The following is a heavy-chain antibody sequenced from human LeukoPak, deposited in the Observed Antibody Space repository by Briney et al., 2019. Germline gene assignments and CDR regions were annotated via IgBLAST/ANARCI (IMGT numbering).Heavy chain of an antibody. Sequence: GGSLRLSCAASGFTFCHYWMHWVRQAPGKGLLWVSRINPDGSDPTYADSVKGRLTISRDNAKNSLYLQMNSLRAEDTAVYYCARDNLPSGSVVVGDYYYGMDVWGQGTTVTVSS. J-gene: IGHJ6*02. CDR3: ARDNLPSGSVVVGDYYYGMDV. CDR2: INPDGSDP. V-gene: IGHV3-74*03. CDR1: GFTFCHYW. D-gene: IGHD2-15*01.